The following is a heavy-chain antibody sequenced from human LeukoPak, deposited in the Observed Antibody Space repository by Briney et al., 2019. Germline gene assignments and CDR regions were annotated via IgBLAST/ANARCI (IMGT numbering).Heavy chain of an antibody. CDR2: ISYDGNTK. CDR3: ARDPLVGYGDYFDH. CDR1: GFSFSNYA. Sequence: GRSLRLSCAASGFSFSNYAMHWVRQAPGEGLEWVAVISYDGNTKYYANSVKGRFTISRDNSKNTLFLQMNSLRSEDTAMYYCARDPLVGYGDYFDHWGQGTLVTVSS. D-gene: IGHD4-17*01. J-gene: IGHJ4*02. V-gene: IGHV3-30*04.